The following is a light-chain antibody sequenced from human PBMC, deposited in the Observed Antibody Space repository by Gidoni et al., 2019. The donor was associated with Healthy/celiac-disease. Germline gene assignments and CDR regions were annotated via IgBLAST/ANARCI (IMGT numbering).Light chain of an antibody. V-gene: IGKV3-20*01. Sequence: IVLTQSPGTLSLSTGERATLACRASQRVSSGYLAWYHQKPGQAPSLLIYGASSRATGIPDRFSGSGSGTDFTLTISRLEPEDFAVYYCQQYGSSPLTFGQGTKVEIK. CDR2: GAS. J-gene: IGKJ1*01. CDR3: QQYGSSPLT. CDR1: QRVSSGY.